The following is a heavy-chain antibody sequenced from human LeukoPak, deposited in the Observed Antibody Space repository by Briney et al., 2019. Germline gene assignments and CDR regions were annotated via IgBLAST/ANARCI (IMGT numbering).Heavy chain of an antibody. Sequence: ASVKVSCKASGYTFTSYDINWVRQATGQGLEWMGWINPNSGNTGYAQKFQGRVTMTRNTSISTAYMELSSLRSEDTAVYYCARERGMVRGVIQDAFDIWGQGTMVTVSS. CDR3: ARERGMVRGVIQDAFDI. CDR1: GYTFTSYD. D-gene: IGHD3-10*01. J-gene: IGHJ3*02. V-gene: IGHV1-8*01. CDR2: INPNSGNT.